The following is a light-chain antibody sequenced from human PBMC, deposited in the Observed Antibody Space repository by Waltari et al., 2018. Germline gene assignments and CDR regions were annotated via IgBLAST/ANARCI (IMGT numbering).Light chain of an antibody. Sequence: EIVLTQSPGTLSLSPGERATLSCRASQSVSSNYLAWYQQKPGQAPRLLISGASSRAPGIPDRFSGSGSGTDFTLTISRLEPEDFAVYYCQQYGSSRTFGQGTKVEIK. CDR2: GAS. CDR3: QQYGSSRT. J-gene: IGKJ1*01. V-gene: IGKV3-20*01. CDR1: QSVSSNY.